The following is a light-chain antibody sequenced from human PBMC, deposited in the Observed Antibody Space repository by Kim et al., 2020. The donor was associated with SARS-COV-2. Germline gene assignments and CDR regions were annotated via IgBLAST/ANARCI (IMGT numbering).Light chain of an antibody. CDR3: NSRGSNDNVL. V-gene: IGLV3-19*01. J-gene: IGLJ2*01. CDR2: GKN. Sequence: VALGQTGRITCQGDSLRSYYATWYQQKPGQATLVVIYGKNNRPSGIPDRFSGASSGDTASLTITGTQAGDEADYYCNSRGSNDNVLFGGGTQLTVL. CDR1: SLRSYY.